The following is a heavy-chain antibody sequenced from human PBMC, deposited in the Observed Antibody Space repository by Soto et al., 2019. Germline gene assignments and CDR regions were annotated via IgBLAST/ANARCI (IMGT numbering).Heavy chain of an antibody. J-gene: IGHJ4*02. D-gene: IGHD1-26*01. Sequence: QVQLQESGPGLVKPSETLSLTCTVSGGSITGYHWSWIRQPPGKGLEWIGYTHGSGITNYNPSLQSRVTISVDPPKHPFSLKLSSVTASDTAVYYCASFIAGGGGRGYWGQGHLLTVSS. V-gene: IGHV4-59*01. CDR3: ASFIAGGGGRGY. CDR1: GGSITGYH. CDR2: THGSGIT.